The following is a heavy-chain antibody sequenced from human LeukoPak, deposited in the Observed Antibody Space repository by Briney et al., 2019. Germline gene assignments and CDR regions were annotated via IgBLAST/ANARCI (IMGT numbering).Heavy chain of an antibody. CDR1: GDSVSSNSVT. J-gene: IGHJ5*02. V-gene: IGHV6-1*01. Sequence: SQTLSLTFAISGDSVSSNSVTWNWIRQSPSRGLQWLGRTYYRSTWYNDYAVSVRGRITVNPDTSKNQCSLHLNSVTPEDTAVYYCARRLTQYDCFDPWGQGILVTVSS. D-gene: IGHD2-2*01. CDR3: ARRLTQYDCFDP. CDR2: TYYRSTWYN.